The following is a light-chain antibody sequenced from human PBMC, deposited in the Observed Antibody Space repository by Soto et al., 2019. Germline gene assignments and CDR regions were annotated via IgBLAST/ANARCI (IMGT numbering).Light chain of an antibody. CDR3: QQYGSTPLT. CDR2: DAS. J-gene: IGKJ4*01. Sequence: EIVLTQSPGTLSLSPGERATLSCRASQSVGSNKLAWYQQKRGQAPWFLMYDASTRATGIPDRFSGSGSGTDFTLTISRLEPEDFAVYYCQQYGSTPLTFGGGTKVEIK. CDR1: QSVGSNK. V-gene: IGKV3-20*01.